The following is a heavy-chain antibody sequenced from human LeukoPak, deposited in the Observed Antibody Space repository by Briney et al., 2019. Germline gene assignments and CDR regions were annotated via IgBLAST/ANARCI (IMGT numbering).Heavy chain of an antibody. CDR3: ATLGPPIY. CDR1: GFTFSSYW. V-gene: IGHV3-74*01. J-gene: IGHJ4*02. CDR2: INSDASSI. Sequence: GGSLRLSCAASGFTFSSYWMHWVRQAPGKGLMWVSRINSDASSILYADSVKGRFTITRDNAKNTLYLQMNSLRAEDTAVYYCATLGPPIYWRQGTLVTVSS.